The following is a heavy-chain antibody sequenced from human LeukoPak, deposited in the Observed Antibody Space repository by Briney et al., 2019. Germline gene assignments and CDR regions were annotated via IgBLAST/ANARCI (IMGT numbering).Heavy chain of an antibody. J-gene: IGHJ4*02. CDR3: AREQLWYDY. Sequence: ETLSLTCAVYGGSFSGYYWSWIRQPPGKGLEWIGSIYRFGTTYYNPSLKSRVTISVDTSNNQFSLKLRSVTATDTAVYYCAREQLWYDYWGQGTLVTVSS. CDR1: GGSFSGYY. CDR2: IYRFGTT. D-gene: IGHD5-18*01. V-gene: IGHV4-34*01.